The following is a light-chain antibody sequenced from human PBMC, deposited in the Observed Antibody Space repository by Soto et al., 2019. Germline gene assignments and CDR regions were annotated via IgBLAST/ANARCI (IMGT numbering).Light chain of an antibody. CDR3: QQRSNWPLT. CDR1: QSLLHSNGYNY. CDR2: LGS. V-gene: IGKV2-28*01. J-gene: IGKJ4*01. Sequence: DIVMTQSPLSLPVTPGEPASISCRSSQSLLHSNGYNYLDWYLQKPGQSPQLLIYLGSNRSSGVPDRFSGSGSGTEFTLTISSLEPEDFAVYYCQQRSNWPLTFGGGTKVDIK.